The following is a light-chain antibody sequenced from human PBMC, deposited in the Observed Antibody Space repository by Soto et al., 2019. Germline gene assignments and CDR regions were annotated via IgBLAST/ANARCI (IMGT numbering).Light chain of an antibody. J-gene: IGKJ1*01. CDR3: QQYNSWPPGK. CDR2: DAS. Sequence: EIVMTQSPATLSLSPGERATLSCRASQSVSSNLAWYQQKPGQAPRLLICDASTRATGIPARFSGSGSGTEFTLPISSLQSEDFAIYYCQQYNSWPPGKFGLGTKVEIK. V-gene: IGKV3-15*01. CDR1: QSVSSN.